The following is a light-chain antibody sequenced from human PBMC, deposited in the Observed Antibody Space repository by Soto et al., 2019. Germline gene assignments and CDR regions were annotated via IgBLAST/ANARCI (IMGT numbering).Light chain of an antibody. Sequence: EIVLTQSPATLSLSPGERATLSCRASQSVSSYLAWYQQKPGQSPRLLIYDASNRATGIPARFGGSGSGTDFTLTISSLEPGDFAVYYCQQRSNWRWTFGQGTKVEIK. CDR2: DAS. V-gene: IGKV3-11*01. CDR3: QQRSNWRWT. J-gene: IGKJ1*01. CDR1: QSVSSY.